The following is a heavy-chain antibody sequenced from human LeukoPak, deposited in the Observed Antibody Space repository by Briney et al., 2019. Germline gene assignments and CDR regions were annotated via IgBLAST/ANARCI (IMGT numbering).Heavy chain of an antibody. Sequence: SETLSLTCAVYGGSFSGYYWRWIRQPPGKGLEWIGEINHSGSTNYNPSLKSRVTISVDTSKNQFSLKLSSVTAADTAVYYCARSYYDSSGDYDAFDIWGQGTMVTVSS. CDR3: ARSYYDSSGDYDAFDI. D-gene: IGHD3-22*01. V-gene: IGHV4-34*01. CDR2: INHSGST. J-gene: IGHJ3*02. CDR1: GGSFSGYY.